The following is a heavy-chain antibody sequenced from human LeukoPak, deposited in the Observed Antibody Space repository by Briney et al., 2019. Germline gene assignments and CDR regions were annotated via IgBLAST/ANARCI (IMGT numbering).Heavy chain of an antibody. CDR2: ISGSGGST. D-gene: IGHD6-19*01. J-gene: IGHJ4*02. CDR1: GFTFSSYA. Sequence: GGSLRLSCAASGFTFSSYAMSWVRQPPGKWLEWVSAISGSGGSTYYADSVKGRFTISRDNSKNTLYLQMNSLRAEDTAVYYCAKALQWLGNFDYWGQGTLVTVSS. V-gene: IGHV3-23*01. CDR3: AKALQWLGNFDY.